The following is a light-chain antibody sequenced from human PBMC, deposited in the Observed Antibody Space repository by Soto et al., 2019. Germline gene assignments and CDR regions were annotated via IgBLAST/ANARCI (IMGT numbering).Light chain of an antibody. CDR2: GAS. J-gene: IGKJ5*01. CDR3: QHYQSGHPIT. V-gene: IGKV3-20*01. CDR1: QSVGTR. Sequence: EILLTQSPDTLSLSTGERATLSCRAAQSVGTRLAWYQHKTGQAPRLLISGASSRATGIPDRFTVSGSETSFTLTISRLEPEDFALYYCQHYQSGHPITFGQGTRLEIK.